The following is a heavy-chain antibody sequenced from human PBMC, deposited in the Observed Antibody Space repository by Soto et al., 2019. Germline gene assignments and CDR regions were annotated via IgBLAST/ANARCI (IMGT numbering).Heavy chain of an antibody. CDR1: GASISSGDYY. D-gene: IGHD2-2*01. J-gene: IGHJ6*03. CDR3: ARLHCSSTSCYSYYYYYMDV. Sequence: SETLSLTCTVSGASISSGDYYWGWIRQPPGKGLEWIASVYYSGSTYYNPSLKSRVTISADTSKDQFSLKLTSVTAADTAVYYCARLHCSSTSCYSYYYYYMDVWGKGTTVTVSS. V-gene: IGHV4-39*01. CDR2: VYYSGST.